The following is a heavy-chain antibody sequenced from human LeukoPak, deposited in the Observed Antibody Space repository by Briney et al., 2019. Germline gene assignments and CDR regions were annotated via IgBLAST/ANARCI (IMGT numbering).Heavy chain of an antibody. D-gene: IGHD6-19*01. V-gene: IGHV1-2*02. J-gene: IGHJ4*02. CDR3: ARDLVAVAGKGY. CDR1: GYSFADYY. Sequence: ASVKVSCKASGYSFADYYMHWVRQAPGQGLEWMGWIKPNSGGTNYAQKFQGRVTMTRDTSISTAYMELSRLRSDDTAVYYCARDLVAVAGKGYWGQGTLVTVSS. CDR2: IKPNSGGT.